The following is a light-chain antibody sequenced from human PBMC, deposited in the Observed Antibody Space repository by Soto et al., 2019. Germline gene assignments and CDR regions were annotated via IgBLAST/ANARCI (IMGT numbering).Light chain of an antibody. Sequence: IVMTRSRATLSVSPGERATLSCRASQSVGTNYLAWFQQKPGQAPRLLIYATSTRATGIPDRFSGSGSGTDFTLTITRLEPEDFAVYYCQQYDSSPRTFGQGTKVDIK. CDR1: QSVGTNY. CDR2: ATS. J-gene: IGKJ1*01. V-gene: IGKV3-20*01. CDR3: QQYDSSPRT.